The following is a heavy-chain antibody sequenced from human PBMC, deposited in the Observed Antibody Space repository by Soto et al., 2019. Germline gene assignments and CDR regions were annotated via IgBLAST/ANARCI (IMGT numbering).Heavy chain of an antibody. Sequence: GGSLRLSCAASGFTFSSYAMSWVRQAPGKGLEWVSAISGSGGSTYYADSVKARFTISRDNSKNTLYLQMNSLRAEDTAVYYCAKTPRGTVTTREVYYYYYMDVWGKGTTVTVSS. CDR3: AKTPRGTVTTREVYYYYYMDV. V-gene: IGHV3-23*01. D-gene: IGHD4-17*01. CDR2: ISGSGGST. CDR1: GFTFSSYA. J-gene: IGHJ6*03.